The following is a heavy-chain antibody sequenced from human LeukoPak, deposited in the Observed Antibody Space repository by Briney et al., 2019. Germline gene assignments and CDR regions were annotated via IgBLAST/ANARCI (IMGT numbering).Heavy chain of an antibody. D-gene: IGHD3-22*01. J-gene: IGHJ6*02. CDR3: ARGYTYYYDSSGYFYYYYGMDV. CDR1: GYTFTSYG. Sequence: ASVKVSCKASGYTFTSYGISWVRQAPGQGLEWMGWISAYSGNTNYAQKLQGRVTMTTDTSTSTAYMELRSLRSDDTAVYYCARGYTYYYDSSGYFYYYYGMDVWGQGTTVTVSS. CDR2: ISAYSGNT. V-gene: IGHV1-18*01.